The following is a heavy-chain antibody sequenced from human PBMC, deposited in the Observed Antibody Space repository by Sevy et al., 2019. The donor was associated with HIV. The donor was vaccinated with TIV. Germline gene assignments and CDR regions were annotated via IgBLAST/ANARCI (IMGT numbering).Heavy chain of an antibody. V-gene: IGHV1-69*13. CDR2: IIPIFRST. D-gene: IGHD6-6*01. Sequence: ASVKVSCKASGGTFSTFGVSWVGQAPGQGLQWMGGIIPIFRSTNYAQLFQDRVTITANELTITAYMELSSLRFEDSAVYYCARRSSSASGDYTMDVWGQGTTVSVSS. CDR1: GGTFSTFG. CDR3: ARRSSSASGDYTMDV. J-gene: IGHJ6*02.